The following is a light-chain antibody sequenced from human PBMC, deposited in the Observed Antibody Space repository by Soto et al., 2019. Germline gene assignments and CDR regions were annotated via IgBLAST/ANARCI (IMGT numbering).Light chain of an antibody. Sequence: QSSLTQPTSASGSPGQPVTISCTGTSSGVGGYDYVSWYQQHPGEAPKLIIYEVTNRPSGVSNRFSGSKSGNTAYLNISRIQVEDEAEYFCVSFTTTSTNVFGTGTKVTV. V-gene: IGLV2-14*01. J-gene: IGLJ1*01. CDR1: SSGVGGYDY. CDR3: VSFTTTSTNV. CDR2: EVT.